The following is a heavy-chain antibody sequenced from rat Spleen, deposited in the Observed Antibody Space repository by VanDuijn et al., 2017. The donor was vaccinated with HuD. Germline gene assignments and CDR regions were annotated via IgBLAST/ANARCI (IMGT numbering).Heavy chain of an antibody. D-gene: IGHD1-8*01. J-gene: IGHJ2*01. CDR2: INTDSSRT. Sequence: EVQLVESRGGLVQPGSSLKVSCVASGFTFSSYVMHWFRQAPENGIEWLAYINTDSSRTHYAETVKGRFTISRDNAKNTVDMQLSSQRSEDTAIYFCARERDYSRYFDYWGQGVMVTVSS. CDR3: ARERDYSRYFDY. CDR1: GFTFSSYV. V-gene: IGHV5-43*01.